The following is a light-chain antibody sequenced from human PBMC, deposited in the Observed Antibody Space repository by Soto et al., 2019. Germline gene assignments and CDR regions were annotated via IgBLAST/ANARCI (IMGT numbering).Light chain of an antibody. CDR3: CSYAGSGKVV. Sequence: QSVLTQPASVSGSLGQSISISCTGNSSDIGSYNLVSWYQQYPGKAPKLMILEVSERPSGVSNRFSGSKSGDTASLTISGLQAEDEADYYCCSYAGSGKVVFGGGTKLTVL. J-gene: IGLJ3*02. CDR2: EVS. V-gene: IGLV2-23*02. CDR1: SSDIGSYNL.